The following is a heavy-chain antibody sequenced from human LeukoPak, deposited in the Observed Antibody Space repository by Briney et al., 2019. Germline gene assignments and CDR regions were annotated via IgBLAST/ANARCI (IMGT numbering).Heavy chain of an antibody. CDR2: ISAYNGNT. D-gene: IGHD2-2*01. CDR1: GYTFTSYG. Sequence: ASVKVSCKASGYTFTSYGISWVRQAPGQGLEWMGWISAYNGNTNYAQKLQGRVTMTTDTSTSTAYMELRSLRSDDTAVYYCARDLALLGYCSSTICREAFDIWGQGTMVTVSS. J-gene: IGHJ3*02. CDR3: ARDLALLGYCSSTICREAFDI. V-gene: IGHV1-18*01.